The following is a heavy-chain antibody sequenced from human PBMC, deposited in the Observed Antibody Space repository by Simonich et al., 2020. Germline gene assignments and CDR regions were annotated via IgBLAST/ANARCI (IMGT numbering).Heavy chain of an antibody. J-gene: IGHJ3*02. CDR2: INPNSGCT. Sequence: QVQLVQSGAEVKKPGASVKVSCKASGYTFTGYYMHWVQQAPGQGLEWIGRINPNSGCTNYAQKCKGSVTMTRDTSISTAYRELSRLRADDTAVYYCARELKGVPVGWGSQIDIWGQGTMVTVSS. CDR1: GYTFTGYY. D-gene: IGHD6-19*01. V-gene: IGHV1-2*06. CDR3: ARELKGVPVGWGSQIDI.